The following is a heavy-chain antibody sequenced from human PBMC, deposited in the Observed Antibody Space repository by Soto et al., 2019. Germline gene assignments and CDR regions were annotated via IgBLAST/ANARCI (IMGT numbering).Heavy chain of an antibody. CDR1: GFSLATPEAG. J-gene: IGHJ4*02. CDR2: ISGDGDK. Sequence: QITLEESGPTLVKPTQTLTLTCTFSGFSLATPEAGVGWIRQPPGKALEWLALISGDGDKRYRPSLRRGLTPIRDTSKTQVILTMTNMGSVDTATYYCAHSTFAFSDISGNHYFDSWGQGTLVTVST. D-gene: IGHD5-12*01. CDR3: AHSTFAFSDISGNHYFDS. V-gene: IGHV2-5*02.